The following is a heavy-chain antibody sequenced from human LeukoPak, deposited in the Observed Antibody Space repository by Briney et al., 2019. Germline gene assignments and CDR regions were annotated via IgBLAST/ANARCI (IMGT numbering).Heavy chain of an antibody. CDR1: GFTFSTHS. V-gene: IGHV3-48*01. CDR2: ISSSSSTI. D-gene: IGHD3-22*01. CDR3: AKDPGYSYDSSGYYAFDF. J-gene: IGHJ3*01. Sequence: GGSLRLSCAASGFTFSTHSMNWVRQAPGKGLEWVSYISSSSSTIYYADSVKGRFTISRDNAKNSLYLQMNSLRAEDTAVYYCAKDPGYSYDSSGYYAFDFWGQGTMVTVSS.